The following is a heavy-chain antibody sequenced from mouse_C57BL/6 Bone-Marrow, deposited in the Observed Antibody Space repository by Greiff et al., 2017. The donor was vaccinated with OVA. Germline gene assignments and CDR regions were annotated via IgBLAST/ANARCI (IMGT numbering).Heavy chain of an antibody. D-gene: IGHD1-1*01. J-gene: IGHJ2*01. Sequence: VQLKESGPELVKPGASVKMSCKASGYTFTDYNMHWVKQSHGKSLEWIGYINPNNGGTSYNQKFKGKATLTVNKSSSTAYMELRSLTSEDSAVYYCARRRSGSFLFDYWGQGTTLTVSS. CDR1: GYTFTDYN. CDR2: INPNNGGT. V-gene: IGHV1-22*01. CDR3: ARRRSGSFLFDY.